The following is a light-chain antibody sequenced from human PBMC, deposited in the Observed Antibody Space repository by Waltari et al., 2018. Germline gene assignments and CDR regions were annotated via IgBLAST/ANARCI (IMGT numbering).Light chain of an antibody. CDR2: EVT. CDR3: SSYSTTFTVL. J-gene: IGLJ3*02. Sequence: QSALTQPASVSGSLGQSISISCAGTSNDVGAHNLVSWYQQYPGRAPKLVSYEVTNRPSGISSRFSGSKSGNTASLTISGLQSEDEAEYFCSSYSTTFTVLFGGGTKVTV. CDR1: SNDVGAHNL. V-gene: IGLV2-14*01.